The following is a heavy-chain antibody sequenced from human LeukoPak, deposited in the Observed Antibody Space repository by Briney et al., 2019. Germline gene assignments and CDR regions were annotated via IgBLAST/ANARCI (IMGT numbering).Heavy chain of an antibody. J-gene: IGHJ4*02. CDR1: GFTFSSYA. CDR3: ARDHYFDY. Sequence: GRSLRLSCAASGFTFSSYAMHWVRQAPGKGLEWVAVISYDGSSKYYADSVKGRFTISRDNSKNTLYLEMNSLRAEDTAVYYCARDHYFDYWGQGTLVTVSS. V-gene: IGHV3-30*04. CDR2: ISYDGSSK.